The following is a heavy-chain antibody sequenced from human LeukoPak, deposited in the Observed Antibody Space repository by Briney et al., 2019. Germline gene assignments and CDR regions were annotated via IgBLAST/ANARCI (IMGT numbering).Heavy chain of an antibody. D-gene: IGHD3-10*01. Sequence: ASVKVSCKASGYTFTGYYMHWVRQAPGQGLEWMGWINPNSGGTNYAQKFQGRVTMTRDTSVSTAYMELSRLRSDDTAVYYCARDAWVVRGVILDYWGQGTLVTVSS. CDR1: GYTFTGYY. CDR3: ARDAWVVRGVILDY. V-gene: IGHV1-2*02. J-gene: IGHJ4*02. CDR2: INPNSGGT.